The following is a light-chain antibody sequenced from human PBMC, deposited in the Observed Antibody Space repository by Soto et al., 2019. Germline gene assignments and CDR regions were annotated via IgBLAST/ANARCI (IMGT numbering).Light chain of an antibody. CDR1: QAIRNS. V-gene: IGKV1-27*01. CDR3: QKYFSAPWT. CDR2: AAS. J-gene: IGKJ1*01. Sequence: DIQMTQSPSSLSASVGDRATITCRASQAIRNSLAWYQQKPGEVPKLLMYAASTLQSGVPSRFSGSGSGTDFTLTISSLQPEDVATYYCQKYFSAPWTFGQGTKVDIK.